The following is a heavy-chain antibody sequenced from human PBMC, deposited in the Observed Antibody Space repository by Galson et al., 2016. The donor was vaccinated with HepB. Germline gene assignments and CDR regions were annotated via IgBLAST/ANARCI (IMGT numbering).Heavy chain of an antibody. CDR3: ARDGGLGTPFDC. J-gene: IGHJ4*02. Sequence: SLRLSCAASGFTFSSYWIHWVRQAPGKGLEWASRIRNDETTSVIGRFTISRDNAKNTLYLEMNSLRAEDTAVYYCARDGGLGTPFDCWGQGTLVTVSS. D-gene: IGHD1-7*01. V-gene: IGHV3-74*01. CDR2: IRND. CDR1: GFTFSSYW.